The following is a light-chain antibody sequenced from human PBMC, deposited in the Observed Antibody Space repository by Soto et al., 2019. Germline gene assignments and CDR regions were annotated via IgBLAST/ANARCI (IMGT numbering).Light chain of an antibody. Sequence: DIVLTQSPATLSLSPGERATLSCRASQSVSSSLAWYQQKPGQAPRLLIYDASNRATGIPARFSGGGSGTDFTLTISSLEPEDFAVYYCQQRINWPSTFGQGTKLEIK. CDR1: QSVSSS. J-gene: IGKJ2*02. V-gene: IGKV3-11*01. CDR2: DAS. CDR3: QQRINWPST.